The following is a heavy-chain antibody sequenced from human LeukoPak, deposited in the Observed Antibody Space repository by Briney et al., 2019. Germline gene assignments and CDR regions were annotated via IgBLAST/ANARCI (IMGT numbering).Heavy chain of an antibody. CDR1: GFTFSSYS. Sequence: PGGSLRLSCAASGFTFSSYSMNWVRQAPGKGLEWVSYISSSSSTIYYADSVKGRFTISRDNAKNSLYLQMNSLRAEDTAVYYCARDGSAAGTTDAFDIWGQGTMVTVSS. V-gene: IGHV3-48*04. CDR3: ARDGSAAGTTDAFDI. J-gene: IGHJ3*02. CDR2: ISSSSSTI. D-gene: IGHD6-13*01.